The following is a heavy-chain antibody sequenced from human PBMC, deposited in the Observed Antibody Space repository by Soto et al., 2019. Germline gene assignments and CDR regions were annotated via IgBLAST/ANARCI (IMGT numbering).Heavy chain of an antibody. CDR3: APQAGYCTNGICYRGGDWLDP. Sequence: ASVKVSCKASGYTFTSYCISWVLQAPVQVLEWMVWIIAYNGNTNYAQKFQGRVTMTEDTSTDTAYMELSNLRSEDTAVYYCAPQAGYCTNGICYRGGDWLDPWGQGTLVTVSS. D-gene: IGHD2-8*01. J-gene: IGHJ5*02. CDR1: GYTFTSYC. V-gene: IGHV1-18*01. CDR2: IIAYNGNT.